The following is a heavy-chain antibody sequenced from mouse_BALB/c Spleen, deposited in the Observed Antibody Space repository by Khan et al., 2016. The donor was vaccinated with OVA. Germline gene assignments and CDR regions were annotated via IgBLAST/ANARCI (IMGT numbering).Heavy chain of an antibody. J-gene: IGHJ2*01. V-gene: IGHV1S134*01. Sequence: VQLQQPGAELGRPGSSVKLSCKTSGNTFTSYGIKWVKQRPGQGLEWIGYIYPGNGYTEYNEKFQGKAILTSDTSSSTAYMQLRSLTSEDSAIYFCTTAYYRYYFDYWGQGTTLTVSS. D-gene: IGHD2-14*01. CDR3: TTAYYRYYFDY. CDR1: GNTFTSYG. CDR2: IYPGNGYT.